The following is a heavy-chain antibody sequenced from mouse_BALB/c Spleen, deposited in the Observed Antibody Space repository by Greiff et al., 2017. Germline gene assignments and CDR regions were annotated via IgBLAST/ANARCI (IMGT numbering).Heavy chain of an antibody. J-gene: IGHJ4*01. V-gene: IGHV2-2*02. Sequence: VKLQQSGPGLVQPSQSLSITCTVSGFSLTSYGVHWVRQSPGKGLEWLGVIWSGGSTDYNAAFISRLSISKDNSKSQVFFKMNSLQANDTAIYYCARKEFPKNYAMDYWGQGTSVTVSS. CDR2: IWSGGST. CDR3: ARKEFPKNYAMDY. CDR1: GFSLTSYG.